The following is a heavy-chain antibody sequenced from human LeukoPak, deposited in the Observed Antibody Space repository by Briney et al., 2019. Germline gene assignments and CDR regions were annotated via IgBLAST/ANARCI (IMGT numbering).Heavy chain of an antibody. Sequence: SMKVSCKASGGTFSSYAISWVRQAPGQGLEWMGGIIPIFGTANYAQKLQGRVTITADKSTSTAYMELSSLRSEDTAVYYCARSNGAVYFDYWGQGTLVTVSS. CDR1: GGTFSSYA. J-gene: IGHJ4*02. D-gene: IGHD3-10*01. CDR3: ARSNGAVYFDY. V-gene: IGHV1-69*06. CDR2: IIPIFGTA.